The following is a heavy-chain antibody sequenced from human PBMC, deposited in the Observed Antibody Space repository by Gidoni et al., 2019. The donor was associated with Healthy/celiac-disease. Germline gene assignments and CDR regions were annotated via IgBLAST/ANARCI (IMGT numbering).Heavy chain of an antibody. Sequence: QVQLVQSGAEVKKPGASVKVSCTASGSPFTGYYMHWVRQAPGQGLEWMGWINPNSGGTNYAQKFQGWVTMTRDTSISTAYMELSRLRSDDTAVYYCARASSGWYETFDYWGQGTLVTVSS. CDR1: GSPFTGYY. D-gene: IGHD6-19*01. V-gene: IGHV1-2*04. CDR3: ARASSGWYETFDY. J-gene: IGHJ4*02. CDR2: INPNSGGT.